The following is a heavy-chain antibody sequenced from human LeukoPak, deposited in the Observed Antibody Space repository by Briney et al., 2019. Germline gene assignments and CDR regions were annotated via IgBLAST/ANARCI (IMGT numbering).Heavy chain of an antibody. CDR2: IKSKTDGGTT. Sequence: GGSLRLSCAASGFTFSNAWMSWVRQAPGKGLEWVGRIKSKTDGGTTDYAAPVKGRFTISRDDSKNTLYLQMNSLKTEDTAVYYCTTRVYSATPGNDNWGQGTLVTVSS. D-gene: IGHD2-8*01. J-gene: IGHJ4*02. V-gene: IGHV3-15*01. CDR3: TTRVYSATPGNDN. CDR1: GFTFSNAW.